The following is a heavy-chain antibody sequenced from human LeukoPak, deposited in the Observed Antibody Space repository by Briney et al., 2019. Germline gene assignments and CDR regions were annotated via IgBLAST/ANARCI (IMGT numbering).Heavy chain of an antibody. J-gene: IGHJ3*02. Sequence: GGSLRLSCAASGFTFSSYWMHWVRQAPGKGLVWVSRIHSDGGTTSYADSVKGRFTISRDNSKNTLYLQMNSLRAEDTAVYYCAGSRVEATQAFDIWGQGTMVTVSS. CDR2: IHSDGGTT. CDR3: AGSRVEATQAFDI. V-gene: IGHV3-74*01. CDR1: GFTFSSYW. D-gene: IGHD1-26*01.